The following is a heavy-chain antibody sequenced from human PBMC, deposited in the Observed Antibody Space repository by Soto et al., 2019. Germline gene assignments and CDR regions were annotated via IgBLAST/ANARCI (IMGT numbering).Heavy chain of an antibody. J-gene: IGHJ6*02. CDR3: AREPDTMGIAARPTHYYYGMDV. Sequence: SQILSLTCAISGDSVSSNSAAWNWIRQSPSRGLEWLGRTYYRSKWYNDYAVSVKSRITINPDTSKNQFSLQLNSVTPEDTAVYYCAREPDTMGIAARPTHYYYGMDVWGQGTTVTVSS. D-gene: IGHD6-6*01. CDR1: GDSVSSNSAA. CDR2: TYYRSKWYN. V-gene: IGHV6-1*01.